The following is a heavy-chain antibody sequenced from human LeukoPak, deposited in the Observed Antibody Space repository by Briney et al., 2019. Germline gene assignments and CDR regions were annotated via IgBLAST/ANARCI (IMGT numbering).Heavy chain of an antibody. CDR1: GGSISSGGYY. D-gene: IGHD3-22*01. CDR2: IYNRGSTA. Sequence: PSQTLSLTCTVSGGSISSGGYYWSWIRQHPGKALEWIGYIYNRGSTAYYSASLKSRINISADTSKNQFSLKLSSVTDADTAVYHCARGHYDSSGYYHLDYWGQGTLATVSS. V-gene: IGHV4-31*03. CDR3: ARGHYDSSGYYHLDY. J-gene: IGHJ4*02.